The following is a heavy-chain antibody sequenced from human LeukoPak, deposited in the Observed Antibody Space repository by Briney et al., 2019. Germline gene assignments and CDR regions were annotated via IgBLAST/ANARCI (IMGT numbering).Heavy chain of an antibody. Sequence: SETLSLTCTVSGGSISSDYWSWIRQPPGKGLEWIGYIYYSGSTNYNPSLKSRVTISVDTSKNQFSLKLSSVTAADTAVYYCASITMVRRSFDYWGQGTLVTVSS. J-gene: IGHJ4*02. D-gene: IGHD3-10*01. V-gene: IGHV4-59*01. CDR2: IYYSGST. CDR1: GGSISSDY. CDR3: ASITMVRRSFDY.